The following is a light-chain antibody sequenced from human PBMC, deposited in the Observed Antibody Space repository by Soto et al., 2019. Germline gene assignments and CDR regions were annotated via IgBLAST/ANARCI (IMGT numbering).Light chain of an antibody. J-gene: IGLJ2*01. CDR2: GNR. V-gene: IGLV1-40*01. CDR1: NSNLGAGYD. CDR3: CSYAGGYTHAV. Sequence: QSVLTQPPSVSGAPGQRVTISCTGNNSNLGAGYDVHWYQQLPGAAPKLVIFGNRNRPSGVPERFSGSKSGTSASLAITGLQAEDEADYYCCSYAGGYTHAVFGGGTKLTVL.